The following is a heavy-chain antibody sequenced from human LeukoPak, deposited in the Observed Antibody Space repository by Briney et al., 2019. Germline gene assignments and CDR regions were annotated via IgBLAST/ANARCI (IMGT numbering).Heavy chain of an antibody. D-gene: IGHD5-18*01. J-gene: IGHJ4*02. Sequence: PGGSLRLSCAASGFTFDDYAMHWVRQAPGKGLEWVSGISWNSGSIGYADSAKGRFTISRDNAKNSLYLQMNSLRAEDTALYYCAKDIRGYSYGYFDYWGQGTLVTVSS. V-gene: IGHV3-9*01. CDR3: AKDIRGYSYGYFDY. CDR1: GFTFDDYA. CDR2: ISWNSGSI.